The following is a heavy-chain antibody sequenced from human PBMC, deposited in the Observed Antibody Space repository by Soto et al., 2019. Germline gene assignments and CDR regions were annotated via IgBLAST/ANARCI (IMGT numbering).Heavy chain of an antibody. Sequence: ASVKVSCKTSGYTFTDYDVSWVRQASGQGLEWMGWMSPNSGKTGYVEKFQGRVSMTANTSLSTAYMELHSLRSEDTAIYFCARGRIGAAFWGQGTLVTVSS. V-gene: IGHV1-8*01. CDR3: ARGRIGAAF. D-gene: IGHD2-15*01. J-gene: IGHJ4*02. CDR1: GYTFTDYD. CDR2: MSPNSGKT.